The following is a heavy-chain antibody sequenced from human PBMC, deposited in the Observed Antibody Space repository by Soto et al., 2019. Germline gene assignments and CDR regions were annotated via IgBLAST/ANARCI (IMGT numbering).Heavy chain of an antibody. CDR2: ISYDGSNK. J-gene: IGHJ4*02. CDR1: GFTFSSYG. V-gene: IGHV3-30*18. CDR3: AKGGYSGSYLDY. Sequence: QVQLVESGGGVVQPGRSLRLSCAASGFTFSSYGMHWVRQAPGKGLEWVAVISYDGSNKYYADSVKGRFTISRDNSKNTLYLQMNSLRAEDTAVYYWAKGGYSGSYLDYWGQGTLVTVYS. D-gene: IGHD1-26*01.